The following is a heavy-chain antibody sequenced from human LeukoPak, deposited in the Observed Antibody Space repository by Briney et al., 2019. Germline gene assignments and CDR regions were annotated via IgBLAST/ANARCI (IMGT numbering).Heavy chain of an antibody. CDR1: GGSISSSSYY. Sequence: PSETLSLTCTVSGGSISSSSYYWGWIRQPPGKGLEWIGSIYYSGSIYYNPSLKSRVTISVDTSKNQFSLKLSSVTAADTAVYYCARGYCSSTSCLRNWFDPWGQGTLVTVSS. V-gene: IGHV4-39*07. CDR2: IYYSGSI. CDR3: ARGYCSSTSCLRNWFDP. J-gene: IGHJ5*02. D-gene: IGHD2-2*01.